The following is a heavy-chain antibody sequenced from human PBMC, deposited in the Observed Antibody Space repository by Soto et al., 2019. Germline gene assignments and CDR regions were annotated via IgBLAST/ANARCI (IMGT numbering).Heavy chain of an antibody. CDR2: SYYSGST. Sequence: SETLSLTCTVSGGSISSSSYYWGWIRQPPGKGLEWIGSSYYSGSTYYNPSLKSRVTISVDTSKNQFSLKLSSVTAADTAVYYCARIPVHGSYDFWSGYTPNSYYYYGMDVWGQGTTVTVSS. J-gene: IGHJ6*02. V-gene: IGHV4-39*01. CDR3: ARIPVHGSYDFWSGYTPNSYYYYGMDV. D-gene: IGHD3-3*01. CDR1: GGSISSSSYY.